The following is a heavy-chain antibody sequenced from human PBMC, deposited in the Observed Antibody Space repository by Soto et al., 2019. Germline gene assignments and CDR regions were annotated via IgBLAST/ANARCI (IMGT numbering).Heavy chain of an antibody. Sequence: GGSLILSCASSGFTFSSYVMNLVRQAPGKGLEWVSYISSSSSTIYYADSVKGRFTISRDNAKNSLYLQMNSLRAEDTAVYYCARHPERIAQIGWFDPWGQGTLVTVSS. CDR3: ARHPERIAQIGWFDP. D-gene: IGHD6-13*01. CDR2: ISSSSSTI. J-gene: IGHJ5*02. V-gene: IGHV3-48*01. CDR1: GFTFSSYV.